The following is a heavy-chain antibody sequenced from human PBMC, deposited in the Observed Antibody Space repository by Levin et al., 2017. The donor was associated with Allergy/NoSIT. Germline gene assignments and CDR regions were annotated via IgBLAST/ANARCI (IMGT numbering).Heavy chain of an antibody. D-gene: IGHD2-2*01. V-gene: IGHV1-18*01. CDR1: GYTFKNYG. CDR2: ISTHNGNT. CDR3: ARFVVTPVSYFYMDV. J-gene: IGHJ6*03. Sequence: GESLKISCQASGYTFKNYGISWVRQAPGQGLEWMGWISTHNGNTNSAQSFQGRVTMTTDTSTSTADMELRSLLSDDTAVDYCARFVVTPVSYFYMDVWGKGTTVTVSS.